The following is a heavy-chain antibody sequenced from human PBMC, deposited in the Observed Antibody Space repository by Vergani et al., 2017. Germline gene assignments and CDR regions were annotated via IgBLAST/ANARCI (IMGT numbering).Heavy chain of an antibody. CDR2: IIPIFGTA. D-gene: IGHD2-2*02. CDR3: ASAFVRYCISTSCYRPDY. V-gene: IGHV1-69*01. Sequence: QVQLVQSGAEVKKPGSSVKVSCKASGGTFSSYAISWVRQAPGQGLEWMGGIIPIFGTANYAQKFQGRVTITADESTSTAYMELSSLRSEDTAVYYCASAFVRYCISTSCYRPDYWGQGTLVTVSS. CDR1: GGTFSSYA. J-gene: IGHJ4*02.